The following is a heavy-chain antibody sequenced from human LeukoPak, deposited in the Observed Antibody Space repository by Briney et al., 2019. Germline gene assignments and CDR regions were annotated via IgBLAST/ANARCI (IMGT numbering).Heavy chain of an antibody. CDR1: GFTFSSYS. CDR3: ARERGDSFTAMVTGYFDY. Sequence: GGSLRLSCAASGFTFSSYSMNWVRQAPGKGLEWVSYISSSSSTIYYADSVKGRFTISRDNAKNSLYLQMNSLRAEDTAVYYCARERGDSFTAMVTGYFDYWGQGALVTVSS. CDR2: ISSSSSTI. D-gene: IGHD5-18*01. J-gene: IGHJ4*02. V-gene: IGHV3-48*04.